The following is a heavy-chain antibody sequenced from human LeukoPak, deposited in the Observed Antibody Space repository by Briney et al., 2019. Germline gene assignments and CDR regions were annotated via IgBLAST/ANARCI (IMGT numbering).Heavy chain of an antibody. D-gene: IGHD6-19*01. CDR3: ATARQWLLGLGY. V-gene: IGHV1-24*01. CDR2: FDPEDGKT. CDR1: GYTLTELS. J-gene: IGHJ4*02. Sequence: ASVKVSCKVSGYTLTELSMHWVRQAPGKGLEWMGGFDPEDGKTIYAQKFQGRVTMTEDTSTDTAYMELSSLRSEDTAVYYCATARQWLLGLGYWGQGTLVTVSS.